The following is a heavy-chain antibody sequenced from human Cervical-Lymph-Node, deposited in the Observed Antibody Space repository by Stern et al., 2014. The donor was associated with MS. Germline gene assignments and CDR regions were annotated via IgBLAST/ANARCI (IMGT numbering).Heavy chain of an antibody. D-gene: IGHD7-27*01. CDR3: ARLTGSVDS. Sequence: EVQLVESGAEVKKPGESLQISCKGSGYTFSSSWIGWVCQMPGKGLEWRGIIYPGDSDPRYSPSFQGQVTISADKSISTAYLQWSSLKASDTAMYYCARLTGSVDSWGQGTLVTVSS. CDR2: IYPGDSDP. CDR1: GYTFSSSW. J-gene: IGHJ4*02. V-gene: IGHV5-51*01.